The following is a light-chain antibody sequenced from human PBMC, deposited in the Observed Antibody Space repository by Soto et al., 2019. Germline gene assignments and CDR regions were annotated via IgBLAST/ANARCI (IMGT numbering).Light chain of an antibody. V-gene: IGKV3-15*01. CDR1: QSVSSN. CDR2: GAS. CDR3: HQYNDGPGGT. J-gene: IGKJ1*01. Sequence: EIVMTQSPATLSVSPGERATLSCRASQSVSSNLAWYQHKPGQAPRLLIFGASTRATGIPVRFSGSGSGRQFTLTISSLQSEDVAVYYCHQYNDGPGGTFGQGTKVGIK.